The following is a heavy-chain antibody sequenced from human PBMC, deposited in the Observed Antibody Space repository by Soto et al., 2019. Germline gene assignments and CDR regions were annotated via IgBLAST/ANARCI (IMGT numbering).Heavy chain of an antibody. CDR3: ARPYGGKIGDAPDL. CDR2: ISDGADSA. Sequence: EVQLLQSGGGLVQPGGSLRLSCVASGFTFSSYAMSWVRQVPGKGLEWVSTISDGADSAYYVDSVKGRFTISRDNSKKTLYLQMNSLGAEDSAVYYCARPYGGKIGDAPDLWGPGTMVTVSS. V-gene: IGHV3-23*01. D-gene: IGHD4-17*01. J-gene: IGHJ3*01. CDR1: GFTFSSYA.